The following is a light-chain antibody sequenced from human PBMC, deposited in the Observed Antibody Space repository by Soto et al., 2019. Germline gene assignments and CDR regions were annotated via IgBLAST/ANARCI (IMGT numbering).Light chain of an antibody. J-gene: IGKJ1*01. CDR1: QSVSSSY. Sequence: EIVLTQSPGTLSLSPGERATLSCRASQSVSSSYLAWYQQKPGQAPRLLIYGASSRATGIPDRFSGSGSGTDFTLTISSLEPADFAVYYCQQYGSSPWAFGQGTQVEIK. CDR2: GAS. V-gene: IGKV3-20*01. CDR3: QQYGSSPWA.